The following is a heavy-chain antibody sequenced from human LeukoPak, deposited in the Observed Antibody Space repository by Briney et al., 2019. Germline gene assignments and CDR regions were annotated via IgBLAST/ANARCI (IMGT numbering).Heavy chain of an antibody. V-gene: IGHV4-4*02. CDR3: ARNRLLLEYSSSSSVSWFDP. CDR2: IYHSGST. CDR1: GGSGGSISSSNY. Sequence: SETLSLTCAVSGGSGGSISSSNYWSWVRQPPGKGLEWIGEIYHSGSTNYNPSLKSRVTISVDTSKNQFSLKLSSVTAADTAVYYCARNRLLLEYSSSSSVSWFDPWGQGTLVTVSS. D-gene: IGHD6-6*01. J-gene: IGHJ5*02.